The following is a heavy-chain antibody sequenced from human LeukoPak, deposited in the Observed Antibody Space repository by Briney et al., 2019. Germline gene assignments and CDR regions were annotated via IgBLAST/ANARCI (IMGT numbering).Heavy chain of an antibody. Sequence: ASVKVSCKASGYTFTGYYMHWVRQAPGQGLEWMGWINPNSGGTNYAQKFQGRVTMTRDTSISTAYMELSGLRSDDTAVYYCARARYGVYYFDYWGQGTLVTVSS. D-gene: IGHD4-17*01. CDR1: GYTFTGYY. V-gene: IGHV1-2*02. CDR2: INPNSGGT. J-gene: IGHJ4*02. CDR3: ARARYGVYYFDY.